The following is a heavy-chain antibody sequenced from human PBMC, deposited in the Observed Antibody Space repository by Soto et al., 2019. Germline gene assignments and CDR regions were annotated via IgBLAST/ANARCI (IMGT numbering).Heavy chain of an antibody. CDR2: IYHSGST. CDR1: GGSISSGGYS. CDR3: ARGTTTVTTFDY. Sequence: SETLSLTCAVSGGSISSGGYSWSWFRQPPGKGLECIGYIYHSGSTYYNPSLKCRVTISVDRSKNQLSLKLSSVTAADTAVYHCARGTTTVTTFDYWGQGTLVTVS. J-gene: IGHJ4*02. V-gene: IGHV4-30-2*01. D-gene: IGHD4-17*01.